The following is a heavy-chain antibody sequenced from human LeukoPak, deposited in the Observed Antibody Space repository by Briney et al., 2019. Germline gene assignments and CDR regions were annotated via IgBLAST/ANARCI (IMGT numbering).Heavy chain of an antibody. J-gene: IGHJ2*01. Sequence: SETLSLTCTVSGGSISSYYWSWIRQPPGKGLEWIGYIYYSGSTNYNPSLKSRVTISVDTSKNQFSLKLSSVTAEDTAVYYCARDWREDGGNSGGYPYWYFDLWGRGILVTVSS. CDR1: GGSISSYY. CDR3: ARDWREDGGNSGGYPYWYFDL. D-gene: IGHD4-23*01. V-gene: IGHV4-59*01. CDR2: IYYSGST.